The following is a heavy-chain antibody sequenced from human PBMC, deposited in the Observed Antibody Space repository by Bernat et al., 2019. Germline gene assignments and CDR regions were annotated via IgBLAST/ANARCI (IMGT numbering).Heavy chain of an antibody. CDR3: ARHGRSELEEWWFDP. D-gene: IGHD1-1*01. CDR2: IYPGDSDT. J-gene: IGHJ5*02. Sequence: EVQLVQSGAEVKKPGESLKISCKGSVYSFTSYWIGCVRQMPGKGLEWMGIIYPGDSDTRYSPSFQGQVTISADKSISTAYLQWSSLKASDTAMYYCARHGRSELEEWWFDPWGQGTLVTVSS. V-gene: IGHV5-51*01. CDR1: VYSFTSYW.